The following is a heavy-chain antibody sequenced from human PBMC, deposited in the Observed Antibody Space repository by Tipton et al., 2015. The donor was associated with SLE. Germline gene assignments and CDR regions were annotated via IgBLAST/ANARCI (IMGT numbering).Heavy chain of an antibody. CDR1: GGSISSSYY. Sequence: TLSLTCTVSGGSISSSYYWGWIRQSPGKGLEWSGSISYTGSTYYNPSLKSRVTISVDMSKNQFSLKLTSVTAADTAVYYCATSPLTLWGQGTLVTVSS. CDR2: ISYTGST. CDR3: ATSPLTL. V-gene: IGHV4-39*07. D-gene: IGHD2-2*01. J-gene: IGHJ4*02.